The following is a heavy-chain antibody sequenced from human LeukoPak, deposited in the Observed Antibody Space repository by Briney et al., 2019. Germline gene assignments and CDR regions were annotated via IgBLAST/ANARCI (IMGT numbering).Heavy chain of an antibody. CDR1: GGTFSSYA. CDR2: IIPILGIA. V-gene: IGHV1-69*04. J-gene: IGHJ3*02. D-gene: IGHD2/OR15-2a*01. CDR3: ARDVNAFDI. Sequence: SVKVSCKAPGGTFSSYAISWVRQAPGQGLEWMGRIIPILGIANYAQKFQGRVTITADKSTSTAYMELSSLRSEDTAVYYRARDVNAFDIWGQGTMVTVSS.